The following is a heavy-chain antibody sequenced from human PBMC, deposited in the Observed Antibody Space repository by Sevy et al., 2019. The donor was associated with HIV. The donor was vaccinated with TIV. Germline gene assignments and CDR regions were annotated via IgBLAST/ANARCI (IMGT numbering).Heavy chain of an antibody. CDR1: GGSISSGDYY. D-gene: IGHD4-17*01. V-gene: IGHV4-30-4*01. CDR3: ARVGPDYGDPRPLHDDYFDY. CDR2: IYYSGST. J-gene: IGHJ4*02. Sequence: SETLSLTCTVSGGSISSGDYYWSWFRQPPGKGLEWIGYIYYSGSTYYNPSLKSRVTISVDTSKNQFSLKLSSVTAADSAVYYCARVGPDYGDPRPLHDDYFDYWGQGTLVTVSS.